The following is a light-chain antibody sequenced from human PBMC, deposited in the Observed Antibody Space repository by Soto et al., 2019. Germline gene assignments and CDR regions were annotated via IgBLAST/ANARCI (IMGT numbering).Light chain of an antibody. CDR1: SSNIGNNY. Sequence: QPVLTQPPSASGTPGQRVTISCSGSSSNIGNNYVYWYQHFPGTAPKLLIYSSNQRPSGVPDRFSASKSGTSASLAISGLRSEDEADYYCVTWDDSLSGVIFGGGTKVTVL. CDR3: VTWDDSLSGVI. CDR2: SSN. V-gene: IGLV1-47*02. J-gene: IGLJ2*01.